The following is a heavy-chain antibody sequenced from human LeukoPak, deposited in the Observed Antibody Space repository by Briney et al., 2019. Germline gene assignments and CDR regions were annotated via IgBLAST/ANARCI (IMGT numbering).Heavy chain of an antibody. CDR3: ARPRGSPIGGYNWFDP. J-gene: IGHJ5*02. CDR2: IYYSGST. V-gene: IGHV4-39*01. D-gene: IGHD2-15*01. CDR1: GSSISSYY. Sequence: PSETLSLTCTVSGSSISSYYWTWIRQPPGKGLEWTGSIYYSGSTYYNPSLKSRVTISVDTSKNQFSLKLSSVTAADTAVYYCARPRGSPIGGYNWFDPWGQGTLVTVSS.